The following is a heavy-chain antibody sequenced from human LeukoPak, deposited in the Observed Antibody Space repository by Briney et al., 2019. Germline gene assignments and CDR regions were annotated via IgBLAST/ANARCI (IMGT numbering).Heavy chain of an antibody. CDR3: ARVIAATFDY. V-gene: IGHV4-39*07. CDR2: IYYSGST. Sequence: PSETLSLTCTVSGGPISSSSYYWGWIRQPPGKGLEWIGSIYYSGSTYYNPSLKSRVTISVDPSKNQFSLKLSSVTAADTAVYYCARVIAATFDYWGQGTLVTVSS. CDR1: GGPISSSSYY. D-gene: IGHD6-6*01. J-gene: IGHJ4*02.